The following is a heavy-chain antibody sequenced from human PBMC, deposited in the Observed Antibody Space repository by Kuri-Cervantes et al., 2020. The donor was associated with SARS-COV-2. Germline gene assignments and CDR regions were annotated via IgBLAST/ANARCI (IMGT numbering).Heavy chain of an antibody. CDR2: IYHSGST. D-gene: IGHD3-3*01. Sequence: SETLSLTCAVSGGSISSGGYSWSWIRQPPGKVLEWIGYIYHSGSTYYNPSLKSRVTISVDRSKNQFSLKLSSVTAADMAVYYCARDLTVVDAYDSFYYYYYYMDVWGKGTTVTVSS. V-gene: IGHV4-30-2*01. CDR1: GGSISSGGYS. J-gene: IGHJ6*03. CDR3: ARDLTVVDAYDSFYYYYYYMDV.